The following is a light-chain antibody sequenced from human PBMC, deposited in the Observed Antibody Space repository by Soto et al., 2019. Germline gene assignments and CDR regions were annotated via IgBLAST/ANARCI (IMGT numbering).Light chain of an antibody. CDR2: AAS. CDR3: QKLNGYPLT. Sequence: DIQWTQSPSFLSASVGDRVTITCRASQGISSYLAWYQQKPGKATRLLIYAASTLQSGVPSRFSGSGSGTDFTLTISSLQPEDFATYYCQKLNGYPLTFGGGNKVDI. V-gene: IGKV1-9*01. CDR1: QGISSY. J-gene: IGKJ4*01.